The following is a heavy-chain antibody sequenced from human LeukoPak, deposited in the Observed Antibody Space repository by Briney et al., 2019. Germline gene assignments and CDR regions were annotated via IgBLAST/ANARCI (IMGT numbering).Heavy chain of an antibody. D-gene: IGHD6-19*01. CDR3: AIVSSGRGAFDY. CDR1: GYTFTGYY. J-gene: IGHJ4*02. CDR2: INPNSGGT. Sequence: AASVKVSCKASGYTFTGYYMHWVRQAPGQGLEWVGWINPNSGGTNYAQKFQGRVTMTRDTSISTAYMELSRLRSDDTAVYYCAIVSSGRGAFDYWGQGTLVTVSS. V-gene: IGHV1-2*02.